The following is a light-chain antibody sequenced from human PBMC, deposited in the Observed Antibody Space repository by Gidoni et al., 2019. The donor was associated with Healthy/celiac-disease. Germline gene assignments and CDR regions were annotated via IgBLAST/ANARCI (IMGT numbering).Light chain of an antibody. J-gene: IGKJ5*01. CDR1: QSVGSN. CDR3: QQYNNWPPIT. V-gene: IGKV3-15*01. CDR2: GAS. Sequence: EIVITQAPATLSVSPGERATLSCRASQSVGSNVAWYQQKPGQAPRLLIYGASTRATGIPARFSGSGSVTEFTLTISSLQSEDFAVYYCQQYNNWPPITFGQGTRLEIK.